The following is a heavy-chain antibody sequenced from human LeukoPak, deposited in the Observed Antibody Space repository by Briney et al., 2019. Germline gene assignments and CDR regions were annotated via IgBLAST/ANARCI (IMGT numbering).Heavy chain of an antibody. J-gene: IGHJ6*03. D-gene: IGHD1-26*01. CDR1: GFTFDDYG. CDR3: ARDPYSGSYGNYYYYFMDV. CDR2: INWNGGST. Sequence: GGSLRLSCAASGFTFDDYGMSWVRQAPGKGLEWVSGINWNGGSTGYADSVKGRFTISRDNAKNSLYLQMNSLRAEDTAVYYCARDPYSGSYGNYYYYFMDVWGKGTTVTISS. V-gene: IGHV3-20*04.